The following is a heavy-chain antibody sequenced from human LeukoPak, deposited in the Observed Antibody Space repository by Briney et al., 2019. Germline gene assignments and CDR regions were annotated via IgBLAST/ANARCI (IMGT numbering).Heavy chain of an antibody. CDR3: ARDGHEGYCSSTSCQPFNWFDP. Sequence: SQTLSLTCAISGDSVSSNSAAWNWIRQSPSRGLEWLGRTYYRSKWYNDYAVSVKSRITINTDTSKNQFSLQLNSVTPEDTAVYYCARDGHEGYCSSTSCQPFNWFDPWGQGTLVTVSS. V-gene: IGHV6-1*01. J-gene: IGHJ5*02. D-gene: IGHD2-2*01. CDR2: TYYRSKWYN. CDR1: GDSVSSNSAA.